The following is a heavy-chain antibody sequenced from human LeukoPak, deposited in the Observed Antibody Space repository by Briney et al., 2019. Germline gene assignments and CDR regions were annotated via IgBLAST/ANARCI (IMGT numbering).Heavy chain of an antibody. CDR2: ISSSGSYI. CDR3: ARASSGWAVDLYYFDY. V-gene: IGHV3-21*01. CDR1: EFTFSSFS. D-gene: IGHD6-19*01. Sequence: GGSLRPSCAASEFTFSSFSMNWVRQAPGKGLEWVSSISSSGSYIYQADSVKGRFTISRDNAKNSLYLQMNSLRAEDTAVYYCARASSGWAVDLYYFDYWGRGTPVTVSS. J-gene: IGHJ4*02.